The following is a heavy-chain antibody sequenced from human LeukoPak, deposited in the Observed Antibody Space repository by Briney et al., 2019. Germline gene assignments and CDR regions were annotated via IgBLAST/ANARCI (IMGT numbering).Heavy chain of an antibody. V-gene: IGHV1-24*01. J-gene: IGHJ6*03. Sequence: ASVKVSCKVSGYTLTELSMHWVRQAPGKGLEWMGGFDPEDGETIYAQKFQGRVTMTRNTSISTAYMELSSLRSEDTAVYYCARGIRVIRYFDWLGYYYMDVWGKGTTVTISS. CDR3: ARGIRVIRYFDWLGYYYMDV. D-gene: IGHD3-9*01. CDR1: GYTLTELS. CDR2: FDPEDGET.